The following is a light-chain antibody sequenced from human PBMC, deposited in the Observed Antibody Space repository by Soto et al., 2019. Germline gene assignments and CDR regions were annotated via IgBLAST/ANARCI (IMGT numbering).Light chain of an antibody. CDR2: GAS. CDR3: QQYGSSPRT. CDR1: QSVSSNQ. V-gene: IGKV3-20*01. Sequence: EIVLTHSPGTLYLSPGERATLSCWTIQSVSSNQLAWYQQKPGQDPRLLLSGASSRATGIPDRCSGSGSGTDVTLTISRLGPEDFAVYYCQQYGSSPRTFGQGTKVDLK. J-gene: IGKJ1*01.